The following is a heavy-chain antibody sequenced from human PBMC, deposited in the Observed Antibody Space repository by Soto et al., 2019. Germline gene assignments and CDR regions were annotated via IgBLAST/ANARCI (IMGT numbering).Heavy chain of an antibody. Sequence: ASVKVSCKAFGGTFSSYAISWVRQAPGQGLEWMGGIIPIFGTANYAQKFQGRVTITADESTSTAYMELSSLRSEDTAVYYCARDQESSSEPDDAFDIWGQGTMVTVSS. V-gene: IGHV1-69*13. CDR3: ARDQESSSEPDDAFDI. D-gene: IGHD6-6*01. CDR1: GGTFSSYA. CDR2: IIPIFGTA. J-gene: IGHJ3*02.